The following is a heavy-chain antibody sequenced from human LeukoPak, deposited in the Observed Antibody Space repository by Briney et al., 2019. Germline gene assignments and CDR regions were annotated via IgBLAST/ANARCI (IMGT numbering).Heavy chain of an antibody. V-gene: IGHV4-4*07. Sequence: SETLSLTCTVSGGSISSYYWSWIRQPAGKGLEWIGRIHTSGSTNYNPSLKSRVTMSVDTSKNQFSLKLSSVTSADTAVYYCARYYYDNSGSIYAFDIWGQGTMVTVSS. J-gene: IGHJ3*02. CDR1: GGSISSYY. D-gene: IGHD3-22*01. CDR2: IHTSGST. CDR3: ARYYYDNSGSIYAFDI.